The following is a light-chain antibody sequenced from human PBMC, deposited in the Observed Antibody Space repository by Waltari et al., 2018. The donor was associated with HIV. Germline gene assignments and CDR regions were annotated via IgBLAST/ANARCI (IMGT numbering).Light chain of an antibody. V-gene: IGKV4-1*01. J-gene: IGKJ3*01. CDR3: QQYYSTPLT. Sequence: DIAMTQSPDSLAVSLGERATINCKSSQSVLYSSNNKNYLAWYQQKPGQPPKLLIYWASTRESGVPDRFSGSGSGTDFTLTISSLRAEDVAVYYCQQYYSTPLTFGPGTKVDIK. CDR1: QSVLYSSNNKNY. CDR2: WAS.